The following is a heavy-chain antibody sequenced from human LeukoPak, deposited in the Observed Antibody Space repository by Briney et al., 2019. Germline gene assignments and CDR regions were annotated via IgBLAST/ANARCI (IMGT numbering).Heavy chain of an antibody. V-gene: IGHV3-23*01. CDR2: ISGSVVDI. D-gene: IGHD1-1*01. Sequence: AGGSLRLSCAASGSTFTSYAMSWVRQAPGKGLEWVSISGSVVDIFYADSVKGQVTIPRDNSKNTLYLQRNSLRAEDTAVYCCAKARGATDGTYYFDYWGQGTLVTVPS. J-gene: IGHJ4*02. CDR3: AKARGATDGTYYFDY. CDR1: GSTFTSYA.